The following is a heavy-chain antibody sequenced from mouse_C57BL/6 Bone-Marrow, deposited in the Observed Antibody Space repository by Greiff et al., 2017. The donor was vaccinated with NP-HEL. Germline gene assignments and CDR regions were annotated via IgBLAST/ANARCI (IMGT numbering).Heavy chain of an antibody. D-gene: IGHD1-1*01. J-gene: IGHJ4*01. CDR2: FHPYNDDT. Sequence: QVQLKESGAELVKPGASVKMSCKASGYTFTTYPIEWMKQNHGKSLEWIGNFHPYNDDTKYNEKFKGKATLTVEKSSSTVYLELSRLTSDDSAVYYCARGADDYYGSSFAMDYWGQGTSVTVSS. CDR3: ARGADDYYGSSFAMDY. V-gene: IGHV1-47*01. CDR1: GYTFTTYP.